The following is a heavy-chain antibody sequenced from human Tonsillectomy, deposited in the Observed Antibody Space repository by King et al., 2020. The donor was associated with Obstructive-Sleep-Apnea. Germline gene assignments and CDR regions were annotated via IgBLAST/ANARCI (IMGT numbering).Heavy chain of an antibody. CDR1: GYSFTSYW. CDR2: IYPGDSDT. Sequence: VPSGAEVKKPGASLKISCKGSGYSFTSYWIGWVRQMPGKGLEWMGIIYPGDSDTRYSPSFEGQVTISADKSISTAYLQWRSLKASDTAMYYCARLAYCGADCLGYFHQWGQGTLVTVSS. J-gene: IGHJ1*01. CDR3: ARLAYCGADCLGYFHQ. D-gene: IGHD2-21*02. V-gene: IGHV5-51*01.